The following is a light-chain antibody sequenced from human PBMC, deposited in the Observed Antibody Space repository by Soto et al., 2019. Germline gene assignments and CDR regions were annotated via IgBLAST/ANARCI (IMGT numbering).Light chain of an antibody. CDR3: QQYRSSPLT. J-gene: IGKJ4*01. V-gene: IGKV3-20*01. CDR1: QSVGSY. Sequence: EIVLTQSPGTLSLSPGERATLSCRASQSVGSYLAWYQQKPGQAPRLLISDTSSRATGIPDRFSGGGSGTDVPLTISRQQADDFPASYYQQYRSSPLTFGGGTKVEIQ. CDR2: DTS.